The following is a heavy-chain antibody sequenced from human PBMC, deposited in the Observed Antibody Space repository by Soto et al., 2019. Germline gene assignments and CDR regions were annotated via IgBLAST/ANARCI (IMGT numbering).Heavy chain of an antibody. J-gene: IGHJ4*02. V-gene: IGHV3-30*03. CDR2: ISYDGTDE. CDR1: GFSFSSYG. CDR3: XXXXXXXXXHFDY. Sequence: QVQLVESGGGVVQPGRSLRLSCAASGFSFSSYGMHWVXXXXXXXXEWVAMISYDGTDEYYADSVKGRFTISRDNSKXXXXXXXXXXXXXXXXXXXXXXXXXXXXXHFDYWGQGTLVTVSS.